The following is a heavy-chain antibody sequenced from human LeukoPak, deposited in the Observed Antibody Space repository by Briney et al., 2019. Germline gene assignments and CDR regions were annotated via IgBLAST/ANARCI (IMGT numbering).Heavy chain of an antibody. CDR1: GGSFSGYY. D-gene: IGHD1-26*01. V-gene: IGHV4-34*01. J-gene: IGHJ4*02. CDR2: INHSGST. CDR3: ARDNSGSYYFDY. Sequence: PSETLSLTCAVYGGSFSGYYWSWIRQPPGKRLEWIGEINHSGSTNYNPSLKSRVTISVDTSKNQFSLKLSSVTAADTAVYYCARDNSGSYYFDYWGQGTLVTVSS.